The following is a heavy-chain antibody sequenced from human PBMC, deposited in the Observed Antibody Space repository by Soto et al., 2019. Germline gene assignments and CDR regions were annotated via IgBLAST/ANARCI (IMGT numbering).Heavy chain of an antibody. J-gene: IGHJ6*02. V-gene: IGHV3-11*01. CDR2: TGRSLYPI. Sequence: HVQLVESGGGLVEPGGSLRLSCAASGFSFSDYYVNWIRQAPGKGLEWISYTGRSLYPIYYADSVKGRFSISRDSAKNSVFLQMNSLRVEDTAVYYGARDYRSFWNGYYRRYDCYGMDVWGRGTTVIVSS. D-gene: IGHD3-3*01. CDR1: GFSFSDYY. CDR3: ARDYRSFWNGYYRRYDCYGMDV.